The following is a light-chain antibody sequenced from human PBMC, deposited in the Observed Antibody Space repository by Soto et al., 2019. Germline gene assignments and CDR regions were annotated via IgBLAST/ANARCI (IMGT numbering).Light chain of an antibody. CDR3: QQYNSYSLT. CDR1: QTLSSW. Sequence: DIAMTQSPSTLSASVGDRVTITCRASQTLSSWLAWYQQKPGKAPKLLIYDVSTLESGVPSRFSGSGSGTEFTLTISSLQPDDFATYYCQQYNSYSLTFGGGTKVEIK. J-gene: IGKJ4*01. V-gene: IGKV1-5*01. CDR2: DVS.